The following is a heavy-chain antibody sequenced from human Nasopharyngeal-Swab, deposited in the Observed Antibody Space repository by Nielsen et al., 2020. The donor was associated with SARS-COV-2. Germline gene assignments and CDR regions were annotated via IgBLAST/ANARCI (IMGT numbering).Heavy chain of an antibody. Sequence: GESLKISCAGSGFTFNTYSMIRVRQVPGEGLEWVSSISGSGSYVYYADSVKGRFTISKDSAKNSLYLQMNSLRADDTAVYFCARIAGRGSIYYYYMDVWGTGTTVTVSS. J-gene: IGHJ6*03. CDR1: GFTFNTYS. V-gene: IGHV3-21*01. CDR2: ISGSGSYV. D-gene: IGHD1-26*01. CDR3: ARIAGRGSIYYYYMDV.